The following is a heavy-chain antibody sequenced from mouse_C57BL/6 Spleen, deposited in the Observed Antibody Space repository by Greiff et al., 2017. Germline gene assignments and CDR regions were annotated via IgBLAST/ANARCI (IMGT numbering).Heavy chain of an antibody. Sequence: ESGPGILQPSPTLSLSCSFSGFSLSTSGMGVSWIRQPSGKGLEWLAHIYWDDDKRYNPSLKSRLTTSKDTSRNQGFLKITSVYTADAATYYCARKRGYYDYGFGYWGQGTTLTVAS. CDR3: ARKRGYYDYGFGY. CDR1: GFSLSTSGMG. CDR2: IYWDDDK. V-gene: IGHV8-12*01. D-gene: IGHD2-4*01. J-gene: IGHJ2*01.